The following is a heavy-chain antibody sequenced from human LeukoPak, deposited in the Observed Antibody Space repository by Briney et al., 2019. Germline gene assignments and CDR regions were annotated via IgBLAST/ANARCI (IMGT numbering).Heavy chain of an antibody. CDR2: INHSGSS. D-gene: IGHD3-22*01. CDR1: GGSFSGYY. V-gene: IGHV4-34*01. J-gene: IGHJ4*02. Sequence: SETLSLTCAVYGGSFSGYYWSWIRQPPGKGLEWIGEINHSGSSNYSPSLKSRVTISVDTSKKQFSLMLSSVTAADTAVYYCARGPLYYYDSSGYSYYYWGQGTLVTVSS. CDR3: ARGPLYYYDSSGYSYYY.